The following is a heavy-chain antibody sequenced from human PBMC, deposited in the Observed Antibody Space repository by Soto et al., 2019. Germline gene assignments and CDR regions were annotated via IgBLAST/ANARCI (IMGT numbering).Heavy chain of an antibody. Sequence: PSETLSLTCAVYGGSFSGYYWSWIRQPPGKGLEWIGEINHSGSTNYNPSLKSRVTISVDTSKNQFSLKLSSVTAADTAVYYCARGGQYYDFWSGYPRSPKYGMDVCGQGTTVIVSS. D-gene: IGHD3-3*01. CDR3: ARGGQYYDFWSGYPRSPKYGMDV. J-gene: IGHJ6*02. CDR1: GGSFSGYY. V-gene: IGHV4-34*01. CDR2: INHSGST.